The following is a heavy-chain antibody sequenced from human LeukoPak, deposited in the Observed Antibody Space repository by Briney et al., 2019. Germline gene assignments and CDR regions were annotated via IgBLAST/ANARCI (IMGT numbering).Heavy chain of an antibody. CDR2: TIPNTGVT. J-gene: IGHJ5*02. D-gene: IGHD6-13*01. CDR1: GYTFTDYY. V-gene: IGHV1-2*02. CDR3: AKEAAAAGNNWFDP. Sequence: GASVEVSCKASGYTFTDYYIHWVRQAPGQGLEWMGWTIPNTGVTNYAQKFQGRVTMTRDTSINTAYMELSSLTSDDTAVYYCAKEAAAAGNNWFDPWGQGTLVTVFS.